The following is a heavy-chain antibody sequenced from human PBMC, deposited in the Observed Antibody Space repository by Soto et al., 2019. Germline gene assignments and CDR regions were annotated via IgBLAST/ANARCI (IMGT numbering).Heavy chain of an antibody. V-gene: IGHV3-30-3*01. CDR2: ISYDGSNK. Sequence: PGGSLRLSCAASGFTFSSYAMHWVRQAPGKGLEWVAVISYDGSNKYYADSVKGRFTISRDSSKNTLYLQMNSLRAEDTDVYYCARGVNYGIFDYWGQGTLVTVS. J-gene: IGHJ4*02. CDR1: GFTFSSYA. D-gene: IGHD4-17*01. CDR3: ARGVNYGIFDY.